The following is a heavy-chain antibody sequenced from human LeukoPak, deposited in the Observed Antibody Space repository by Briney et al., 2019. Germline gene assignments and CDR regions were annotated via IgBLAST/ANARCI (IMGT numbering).Heavy chain of an antibody. Sequence: GGSLRLSCTASGFTFSDYYMSWIRQTPGKGLEWVSYISSSSDTIYYADSVKGRFTISRDNAKNSLYLQMNSLRAEDTAVYYCARSSRYCSSTSCLYYWGQGTLVTVSS. V-gene: IGHV3-11*01. CDR1: GFTFSDYY. D-gene: IGHD2-2*01. J-gene: IGHJ4*02. CDR2: ISSSSDTI. CDR3: ARSSRYCSSTSCLYY.